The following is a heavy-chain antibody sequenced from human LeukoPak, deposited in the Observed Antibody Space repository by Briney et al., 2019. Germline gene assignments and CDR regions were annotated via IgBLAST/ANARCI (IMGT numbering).Heavy chain of an antibody. D-gene: IGHD6-19*01. J-gene: IGHJ4*02. CDR1: RGTFSSYA. Sequence: ASVKVSCKASRGTFSSYALSWVRRAPGQGLEWMGGIIPSFGTANYAQKFQGRVTITADKSTSTAYMELSSLRSEDTAVYYCAGGDSGWSPVDYWGQGTLVTVSS. V-gene: IGHV1-69*06. CDR3: AGGDSGWSPVDY. CDR2: IIPSFGTA.